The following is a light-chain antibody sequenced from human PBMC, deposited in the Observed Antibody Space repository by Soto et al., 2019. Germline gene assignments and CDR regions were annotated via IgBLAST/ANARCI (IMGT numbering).Light chain of an antibody. CDR2: GNS. Sequence: QSVLTQPPSVSGAPGQRVTISCTGSSSNIGAGYDVHWYQQLPGTAPKLLIYGNSNRPSGVPDRFSGSKSGTSASLAITGLQAEDEADYYCQSYDSRLRGSYVFGTGTRSPS. V-gene: IGLV1-40*01. J-gene: IGLJ1*01. CDR3: QSYDSRLRGSYV. CDR1: SSNIGAGYD.